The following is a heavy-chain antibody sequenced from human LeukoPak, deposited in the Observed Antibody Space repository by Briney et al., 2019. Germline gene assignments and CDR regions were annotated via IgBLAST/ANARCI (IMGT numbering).Heavy chain of an antibody. CDR3: ARDNRWSFDS. CDR1: GHTFTVYY. Sequence: ASVKVSCKTSGHTFTVYYMHRVRQAPGQGREWMGWIKADNGDTNYAQKFQDRVTMTRDTSISTVYMELSSLRSDDTAVYYSARDNRWSFDSCGQGTVVTVSS. J-gene: IGHJ4*02. D-gene: IGHD2-15*01. CDR2: IKADNGDT. V-gene: IGHV1-2*02.